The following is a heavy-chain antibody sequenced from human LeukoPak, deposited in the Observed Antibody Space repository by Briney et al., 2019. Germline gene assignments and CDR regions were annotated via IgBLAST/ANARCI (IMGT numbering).Heavy chain of an antibody. CDR3: TIFVVADSDAFEI. J-gene: IGHJ3*02. CDR2: IYHSGST. D-gene: IGHD3-3*02. Sequence: PSGTLSLTCAVSGGSLTTSSSWWSWVRQPPGKGLEWIGEIYHSGSTNYNPSLKSRVTISVDNSKNQSSLRLTSVTAADTALYFCTIFVVADSDAFEIWGQGTMVTVSS. CDR1: GGSLTTSSSW. V-gene: IGHV4-4*02.